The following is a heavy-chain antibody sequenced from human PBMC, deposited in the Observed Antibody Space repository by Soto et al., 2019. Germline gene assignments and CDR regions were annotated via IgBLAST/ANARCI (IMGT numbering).Heavy chain of an antibody. Sequence: QVQLVESGGGVVQPGRSLRLSCAASGFTFSSYGMHWVRQAPGKGLEWVAVIWYDGSNKYYADSVKGRFTISRDNSKNTRYLQMNSLRAEDTAVYYWARWGRAAGDYWGQGTLVTFAS. V-gene: IGHV3-33*01. CDR2: IWYDGSNK. D-gene: IGHD6-13*01. J-gene: IGHJ4*02. CDR3: ARWGRAAGDY. CDR1: GFTFSSYG.